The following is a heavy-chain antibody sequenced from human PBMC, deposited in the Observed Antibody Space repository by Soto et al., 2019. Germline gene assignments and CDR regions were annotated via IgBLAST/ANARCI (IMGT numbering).Heavy chain of an antibody. V-gene: IGHV4-39*01. CDR1: GGSISSNSYY. CDR2: IYYSGRT. CDR3: GRGIAVAATGWFDP. D-gene: IGHD6-19*01. Sequence: SGTLSLTCTVSGGSISSNSYYWGWIRQPPGKGLEWIGSIYYSGRTYYRPTLKSRVTISVDTSKNQFSLKLSSVTAADTAVYYCGRGIAVAATGWFDPWGQGTLVTVSS. J-gene: IGHJ5*02.